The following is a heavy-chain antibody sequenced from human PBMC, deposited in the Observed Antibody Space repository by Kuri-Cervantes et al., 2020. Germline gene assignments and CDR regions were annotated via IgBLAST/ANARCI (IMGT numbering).Heavy chain of an antibody. J-gene: IGHJ5*02. Sequence: GSLRLSCAASGFTFSSFPMSWVRQAPGKGLEWIGYIYYSGSTNYNPSLKSRVTISVDTSKNQFSLRLSSVTAADTAVYYCARRLAAAGNWFDPWGQGTLVTVSS. CDR2: IYYSGST. V-gene: IGHV4-59*08. CDR1: GFTFSSFP. CDR3: ARRLAAAGNWFDP. D-gene: IGHD6-13*01.